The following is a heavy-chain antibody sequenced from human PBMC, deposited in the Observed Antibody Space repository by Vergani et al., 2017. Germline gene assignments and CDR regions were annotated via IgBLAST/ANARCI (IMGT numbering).Heavy chain of an antibody. CDR3: ARSAPQYSSGXYDY. D-gene: IGHD6-19*01. CDR2: IYSGGST. Sequence: VQLVESGGGVVQPGRSLRLSCAASGFTFSSNYMSWVRQAPGKGLEWVSVIYSGGSTYYADSVKGRFTFSRDNSKNTLYLQMNSLRAEDTAVYYCARSAPQYSSGXYDYWGQGTLVTVSS. V-gene: IGHV3-66*02. CDR1: GFTFSSNY. J-gene: IGHJ4*02.